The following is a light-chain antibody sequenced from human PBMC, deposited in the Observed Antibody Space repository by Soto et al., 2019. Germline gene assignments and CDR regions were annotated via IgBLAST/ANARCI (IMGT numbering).Light chain of an antibody. Sequence: QSVLTQPPSVSGAPGQRVTISCTGSSSNIGAGYDVHWYQQLPGTAPKLLIYGNSNRPSGVPDRFSGSKSGTSASLAITGLQAEDEADYYCQSYGSNNQVFGGGTKLTVL. CDR1: SSNIGAGYD. J-gene: IGLJ3*02. CDR3: QSYGSNNQV. V-gene: IGLV1-40*01. CDR2: GNS.